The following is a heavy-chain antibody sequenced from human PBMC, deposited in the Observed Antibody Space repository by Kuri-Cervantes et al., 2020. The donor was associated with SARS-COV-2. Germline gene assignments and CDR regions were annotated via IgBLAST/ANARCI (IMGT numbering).Heavy chain of an antibody. CDR2: ISHSGST. J-gene: IGHJ5*02. CDR1: CRHFRGSK. D-gene: IGHD2-2*01. V-gene: IGHV4-34*01. Sequence: SQTLELICAVCCRHFRGSKWSWIRQPPNKGLEWIGEISHSGSTNYNPSLKSRITISVDTSKHQFSLKLSSVPAADTAVYYCAIVHPDNVVVPAAHNWFDPWGQGTLVTVSS. CDR3: AIVHPDNVVVPAAHNWFDP.